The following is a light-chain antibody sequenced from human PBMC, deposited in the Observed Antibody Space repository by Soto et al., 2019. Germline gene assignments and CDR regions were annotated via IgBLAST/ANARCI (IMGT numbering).Light chain of an antibody. CDR3: QQYYSIPRT. Sequence: DIVMTQSPDSLAVSLGEGATINCKSSQSVLYSSSNKNYLAWYQQKPGQPPKLLIYWASTRELGVPDRFSGSGSGTDFTLTISSLQAEDGAVYYCQQYYSIPRTFGQGTKVEIK. CDR2: WAS. CDR1: QSVLYSSSNKNY. J-gene: IGKJ1*01. V-gene: IGKV4-1*01.